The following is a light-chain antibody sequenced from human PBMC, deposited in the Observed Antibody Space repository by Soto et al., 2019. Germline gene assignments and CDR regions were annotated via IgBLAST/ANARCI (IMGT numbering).Light chain of an antibody. CDR3: QSYGDNIVV. Sequence: NFMLTQPHSMSESPGKTVTISCTRSSGSIISNFVQWFQQRPGSSPTTVIYEDDQRPSGVPDRFSGSIDSSSNSASLTISGLKTEDEADYFCQSYGDNIVVFGGGTKLTVL. V-gene: IGLV6-57*01. J-gene: IGLJ2*01. CDR1: SGSIISNF. CDR2: EDD.